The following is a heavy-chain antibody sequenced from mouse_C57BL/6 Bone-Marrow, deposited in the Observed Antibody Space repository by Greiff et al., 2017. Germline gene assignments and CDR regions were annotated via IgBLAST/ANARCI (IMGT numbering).Heavy chain of an antibody. V-gene: IGHV1-69*01. CDR1: GYTFTSYW. CDR2: IDPSDSYT. Sequence: QVQLQQPGAELVMPGASVKLSCKASGYTFTSYWMHWVKQRPGQGLEWIGEIDPSDSYTNYNQKFKGKSTLTVDKSSSTAYMQLSSLTSEDSEVYYCARDYSNYFYAMDYWGQGTSVTVSS. CDR3: ARDYSNYFYAMDY. D-gene: IGHD2-5*01. J-gene: IGHJ4*01.